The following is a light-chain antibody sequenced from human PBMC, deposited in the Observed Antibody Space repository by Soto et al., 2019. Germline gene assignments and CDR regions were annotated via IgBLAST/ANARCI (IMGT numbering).Light chain of an antibody. J-gene: IGKJ1*01. CDR3: QQYGSSPRT. Sequence: ILLPQSAETLSLSPGEKATLSCRASQSVSSSYLAWYQQKPGQAPRLLIYGASSRTTGIPDRFSGSGSGTDFTLTISSLEPEDFAVFYCQQYGSSPRTFGQGTKVDIK. CDR1: QSVSSSY. V-gene: IGKV3-20*01. CDR2: GAS.